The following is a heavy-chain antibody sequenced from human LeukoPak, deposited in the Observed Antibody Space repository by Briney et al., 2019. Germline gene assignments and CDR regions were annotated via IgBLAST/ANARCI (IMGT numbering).Heavy chain of an antibody. D-gene: IGHD6-6*01. J-gene: IGHJ6*03. CDR2: INHSGST. CDR3: ARGTYSSSPRLPYYYYYYMDV. Sequence: PSETLSLTCAVYGGSLSGYYWSWIRQPPGKGLEWIGEINHSGSTNYNPSLKSRVTISVDTSKNQFSLKLSSVTAADTAVYYCARGTYSSSPRLPYYYYYYMDVWGKGTTVTVSS. V-gene: IGHV4-34*01. CDR1: GGSLSGYY.